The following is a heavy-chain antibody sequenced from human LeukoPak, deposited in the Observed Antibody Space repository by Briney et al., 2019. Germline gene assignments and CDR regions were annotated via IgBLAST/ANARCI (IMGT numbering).Heavy chain of an antibody. V-gene: IGHV4-59*01. CDR1: GRSISTYY. CDR2: SYYSGST. CDR3: ARVRRVLITTNDAFDI. J-gene: IGHJ3*02. D-gene: IGHD3-22*01. Sequence: SETLSLTCSVSGRSISTYYWSWIRHPPGKGREWIVYSYYSGSTKHNPSLKSRVTISVDTSKNKFSLKLSSVTAADTAVDYCARVRRVLITTNDAFDIWGQGTMVTVSS.